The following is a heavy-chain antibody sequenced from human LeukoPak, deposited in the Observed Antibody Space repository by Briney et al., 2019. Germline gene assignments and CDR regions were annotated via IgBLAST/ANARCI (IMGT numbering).Heavy chain of an antibody. CDR3: ARDLRGSSGWFFDY. CDR2: ISSSGGTI. D-gene: IGHD6-19*01. J-gene: IGHJ4*02. CDR1: SGYW. V-gene: IGHV3-11*01. Sequence: GGSLRLSCAAFSGYWMTRVRQAPGKGLEWVSYISSSGGTISHADSVKGRFTISRDNAKNSLYLQMNSLSAEDTAVYYCARDLRGSSGWFFDYWGQGTLVTVSS.